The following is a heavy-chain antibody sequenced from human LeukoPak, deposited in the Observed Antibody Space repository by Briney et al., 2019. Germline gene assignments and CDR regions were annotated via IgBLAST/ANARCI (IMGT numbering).Heavy chain of an antibody. CDR2: IWYDGSNK. J-gene: IGHJ6*02. CDR3: ASVLSQYYYSYGMTV. D-gene: IGHD2-15*01. Sequence: PGGSLLLICAAAGFTFISCGRHWVRQAPGKGLEWVAVIWYDGSNKYYADSVKGRFTISRDNSKNTLYLQMNSLRAEDTAVYYCASVLSQYYYSYGMTVWGQGTTVTVSS. CDR1: GFTFISCG. V-gene: IGHV3-33*01.